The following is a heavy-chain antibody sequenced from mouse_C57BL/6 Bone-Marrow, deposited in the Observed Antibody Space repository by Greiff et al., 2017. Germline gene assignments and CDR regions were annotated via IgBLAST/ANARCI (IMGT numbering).Heavy chain of an antibody. CDR1: GFNIKDDY. V-gene: IGHV14-4*01. CDR3: TTSGYYWYFDV. D-gene: IGHD2-2*01. CDR2: IDPENGDT. Sequence: EVQLQESGAELVRPGASAKLSCTASGFNIKDDYMHWVKQRPEQGLEWIGWIDPENGDTEYASKFQGKATITADTSSNTAYLQLSSLTSEDTAVYYCTTSGYYWYFDVWGTGTTVTVSS. J-gene: IGHJ1*03.